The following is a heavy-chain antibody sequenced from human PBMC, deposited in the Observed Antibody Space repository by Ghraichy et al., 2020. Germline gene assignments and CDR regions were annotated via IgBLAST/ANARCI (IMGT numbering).Heavy chain of an antibody. V-gene: IGHV3-23*01. CDR2: MSGSGGST. CDR3: AIGGGNWFDH. Sequence: GSLRLSCAASGFTFTSYVMSWVRQAPGKGLEWVSAMSGSGGSTYYADSVKGRFTISRDNSKNTLYLQMNSLRAEDTAIYYCAIGGGNWFDHWGQGTLVTVYS. D-gene: IGHD3-3*01. J-gene: IGHJ5*02. CDR1: GFTFTSYV.